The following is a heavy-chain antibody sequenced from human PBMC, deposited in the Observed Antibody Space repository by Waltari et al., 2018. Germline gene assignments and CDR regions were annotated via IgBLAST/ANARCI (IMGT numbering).Heavy chain of an antibody. J-gene: IGHJ4*02. CDR3: GRAIAVSGVNS. D-gene: IGHD6-19*01. CDR2: IYHTGST. V-gene: IGHV4-38-2*02. CDR1: RFSISSTYF. Sequence: QVQLQESGPGLVRPSETLSLTCTVSRFSISSTYFWGWVRQPPGRGLEWIGSIYHTGSTYYNPSLKSRLTLSVDTSKNQFSLKLSHVTAADTAVYYCGRAIAVSGVNSWGQGTLVTVSS.